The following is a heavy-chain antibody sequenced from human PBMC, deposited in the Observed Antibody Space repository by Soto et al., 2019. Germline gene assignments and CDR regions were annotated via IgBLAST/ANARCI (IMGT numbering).Heavy chain of an antibody. CDR1: GFTFSDYY. J-gene: IGHJ4*02. V-gene: IGHV3-11*01. Sequence: QVQLVESGGGLVKPGGSLRLSCAASGFTFSDYYMSWIRQAPGKGLEWVSYISSSGSTIYYADSVKGRFTISRDNAKNSLYMQMNSLRAEDTAVYYCARDTRYSGYDPWNNYFDYWGQGTLVTVSS. CDR3: ARDTRYSGYDPWNNYFDY. D-gene: IGHD5-12*01. CDR2: ISSSGSTI.